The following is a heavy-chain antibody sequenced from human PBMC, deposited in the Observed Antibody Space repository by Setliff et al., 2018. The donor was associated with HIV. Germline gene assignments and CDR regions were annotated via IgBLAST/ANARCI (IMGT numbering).Heavy chain of an antibody. CDR1: GFTFSDYW. CDR3: ARGRPWGVTTPHGMDV. D-gene: IGHD4-17*01. Sequence: GGSLRLSCAASGFTFSDYWMHWVRQGPGKGLVWVARINSDGISTKHADSVKGRFTISRDNAKNTLFLQMNSLGAEDTAVYYCARGRPWGVTTPHGMDVWGQGTTVTVSS. J-gene: IGHJ6*02. CDR2: INSDGIST. V-gene: IGHV3-74*03.